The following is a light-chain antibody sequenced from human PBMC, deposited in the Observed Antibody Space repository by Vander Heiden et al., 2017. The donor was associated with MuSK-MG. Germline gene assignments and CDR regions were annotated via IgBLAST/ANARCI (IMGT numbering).Light chain of an antibody. V-gene: IGKV3-15*01. CDR1: QSVGSN. J-gene: IGKJ1*01. CDR3: QQYNKWPGT. Sequence: EIVLTQSPATLSVSPGERATLSCRASQSVGSNLAWYQQKPGQAPRLLMDDEFTRATGIPARFSGSGSGTDFTLTISSLQSEDSAVYYCQQYNKWPGTFGQGTKVEIK. CDR2: DEF.